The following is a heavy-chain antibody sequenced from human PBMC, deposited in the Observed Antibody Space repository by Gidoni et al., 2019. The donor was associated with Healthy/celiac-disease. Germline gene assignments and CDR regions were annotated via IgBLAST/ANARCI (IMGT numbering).Heavy chain of an antibody. V-gene: IGHV1-69*06. Sequence: QVQLVQSGAEVKKPGSSVEVSCKASGGTFSSYAISWVRQAPGQGLEWMGGIIPIFGTANYAQKFQGRVTITADKSTSTAYMELSSLRSEDTAVYYCATRGGWLQFSWFDPWGQGTLVTVSS. CDR3: ATRGGWLQFSWFDP. J-gene: IGHJ5*02. CDR1: GGTFSSYA. D-gene: IGHD5-12*01. CDR2: IIPIFGTA.